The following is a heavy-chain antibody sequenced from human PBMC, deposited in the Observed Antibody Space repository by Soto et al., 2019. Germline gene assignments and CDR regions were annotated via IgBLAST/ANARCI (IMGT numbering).Heavy chain of an antibody. CDR1: GYTFTSYG. CDR2: ISAYNGNT. V-gene: IGHV1-18*01. Sequence: ASVKVSCKASGYTFTSYGIIWVRQAPGQGLEWMGWISAYNGNTNYAQKLQGRVTMTTDTSTSTAYMELRSLRSDDTAVYYCARDQTLGWFGELLFSSFFDYWGQGTLVTVSS. D-gene: IGHD3-10*01. CDR3: ARDQTLGWFGELLFSSFFDY. J-gene: IGHJ4*02.